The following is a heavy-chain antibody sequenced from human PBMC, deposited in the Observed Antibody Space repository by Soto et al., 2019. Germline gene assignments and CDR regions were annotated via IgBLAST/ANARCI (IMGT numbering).Heavy chain of an antibody. CDR3: ARDRWEGSGGSYPMDV. CDR1: GFTFDDYG. Sequence: EVQLVESGGGVVRPGGSLRLSCAASGFTFDDYGMSWVRQAPGKGLEWVSGINWNGGSTGYADSVKGRFTISRDNAKNSLYLQMNSLRGEDTALYHCARDRWEGSGGSYPMDVWGKGTTVTVSS. J-gene: IGHJ6*03. V-gene: IGHV3-20*01. D-gene: IGHD2-15*01. CDR2: INWNGGST.